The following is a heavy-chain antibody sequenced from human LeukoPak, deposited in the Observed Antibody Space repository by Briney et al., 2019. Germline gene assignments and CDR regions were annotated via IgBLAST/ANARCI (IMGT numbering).Heavy chain of an antibody. CDR3: AKRGGHYYYSSYYMDV. Sequence: GGSLRLSCAASGFTFSTYAMSWVRRAPGKGLEWVSAIGGNGGTTYNADSVKGRFTISRDNSRNTLYLQMDSLRAEDTAVYYCAKRGGHYYYSSYYMDVWGKGTTVTVSS. CDR2: IGGNGGTT. J-gene: IGHJ6*03. D-gene: IGHD3-16*01. V-gene: IGHV3-23*01. CDR1: GFTFSTYA.